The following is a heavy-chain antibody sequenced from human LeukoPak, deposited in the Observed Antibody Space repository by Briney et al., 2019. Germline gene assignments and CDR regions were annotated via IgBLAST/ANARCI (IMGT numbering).Heavy chain of an antibody. D-gene: IGHD3-16*02. CDR1: GGSISSGGYS. CDR3: ARDWDYDYVWGSYRYLDY. J-gene: IGHJ4*02. CDR2: IYITGST. V-gene: IGHV4-61*02. Sequence: PSQTLSLTCAVSGGSISSGGYSWSWIRQSAGKGLEWIGRIYITGSTTYNPSLKSRVTMSLDTSKNQFSLKLSSVTAADTAVYYCARDWDYDYVWGSYRYLDYWGQGTLVTVSS.